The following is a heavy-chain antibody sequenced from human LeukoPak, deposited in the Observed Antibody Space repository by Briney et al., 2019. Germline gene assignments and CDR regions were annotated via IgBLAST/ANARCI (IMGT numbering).Heavy chain of an antibody. CDR3: AKHSGTYSRAFDV. CDR2: ISGSAGST. V-gene: IGHV3-23*01. Sequence: GGSLRLPCAASGFTFTTYAMNWVRQAPGKGLEWVSTISGSAGSTYYADSVKGRFTISRDNSRNTMYLQMNSLRGEDTAVYYCAKHSGTYSRAFDVWGQGTMVTVSS. J-gene: IGHJ3*01. CDR1: GFTFTTYA. D-gene: IGHD1-26*01.